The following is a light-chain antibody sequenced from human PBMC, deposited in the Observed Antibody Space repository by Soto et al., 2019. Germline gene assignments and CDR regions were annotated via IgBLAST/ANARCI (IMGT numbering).Light chain of an antibody. Sequence: EIVLTQSPGTLSLSPGERATLSCRASQSVSSSYLAWYQQQPGQAPRLLIYGASSSATGIPDRFSGSGSGTDFTLTISRLEPEDFAVYYCQPYGSSPWTFGQGTKVEIK. CDR1: QSVSSSY. V-gene: IGKV3-20*01. J-gene: IGKJ1*01. CDR3: QPYGSSPWT. CDR2: GAS.